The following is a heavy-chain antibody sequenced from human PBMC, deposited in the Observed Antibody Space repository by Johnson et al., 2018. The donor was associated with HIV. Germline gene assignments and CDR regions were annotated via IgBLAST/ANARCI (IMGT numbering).Heavy chain of an antibody. V-gene: IGHV3-7*01. Sequence: MLLVESGGGLVQPGGSLRLSCAASGFTFSSYWMTWVRQAPGKGLEWVANIKQDGSEKYYVDSVKGRFTISRDNAKNSLYLQLNSLRVEDTAIYYCARAQLLADDAFNNWGQGTMVTVSS. CDR2: IKQDGSEK. D-gene: IGHD6-6*01. CDR1: GFTFSSYW. CDR3: ARAQLLADDAFNN. J-gene: IGHJ3*02.